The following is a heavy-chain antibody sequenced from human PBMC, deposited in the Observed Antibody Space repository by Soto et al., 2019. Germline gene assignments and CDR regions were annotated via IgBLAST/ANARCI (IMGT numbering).Heavy chain of an antibody. CDR2: TYYRSKWYN. D-gene: IGHD6-13*01. V-gene: IGHV6-1*01. Sequence: SQTLSLTCAISGDSVSSNSAAWNWIRQSPSRGLEWLGRTYYRSKWYNDYAISVKSRITISPDTSKNQVSLHLNSVTPDDTALYYCACCSTRSSCYKGLNYFDPWGQGTLVTVSS. CDR1: GDSVSSNSAA. J-gene: IGHJ5*02. CDR3: ACCSTRSSCYKGLNYFDP.